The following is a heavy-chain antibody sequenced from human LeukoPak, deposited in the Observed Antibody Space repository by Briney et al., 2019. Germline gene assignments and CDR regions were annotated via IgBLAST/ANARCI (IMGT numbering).Heavy chain of an antibody. CDR1: GFTFGDSW. J-gene: IGHJ5*01. Sequence: QPGGSLRLSCAASGFTFGDSWMTWLRQAPGKGLEWVANIKEDGGEQYYVDSVKGRFIISRDNAKNSLYVQMNSLRGEDTAVYYCARGAQATASGYSWFASWGQGTLVTVSS. D-gene: IGHD3-22*01. CDR3: ARGAQATASGYSWFAS. V-gene: IGHV3-7*01. CDR2: IKEDGGEQ.